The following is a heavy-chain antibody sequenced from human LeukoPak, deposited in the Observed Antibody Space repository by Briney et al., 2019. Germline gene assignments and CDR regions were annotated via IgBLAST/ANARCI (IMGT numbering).Heavy chain of an antibody. CDR2: IYYNGST. V-gene: IGHV4-59*01. D-gene: IGHD2-15*01. CDR3: ARAPGRYCSGGSCLDY. CDR1: GDSISTYY. Sequence: SETLSLTCTVSGDSISTYYWSWIRQPPGTGLEYIGYIYYNGSTNYNPSLKSRVTISVDTSKNQFSLRLSSVTAADTAVYFCARAPGRYCSGGSCLDYWGQGTLVTVSS. J-gene: IGHJ4*02.